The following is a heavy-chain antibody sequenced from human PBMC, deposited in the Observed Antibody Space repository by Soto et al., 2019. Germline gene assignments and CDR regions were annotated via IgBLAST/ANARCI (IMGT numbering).Heavy chain of an antibody. D-gene: IGHD6-19*01. CDR3: ARDMGVAGSFVWFDP. V-gene: IGHV3-21*01. Sequence: GGSLRLSCAASGFTFSSYSMNWVRQAPGKGLECVSSISSSSSYIYYADSVKGRFTISRDNAKNSLYLQMNSLRAEDTAVYYCARDMGVAGSFVWFDPWGQGTLVTVSS. CDR2: ISSSSSYI. J-gene: IGHJ5*02. CDR1: GFTFSSYS.